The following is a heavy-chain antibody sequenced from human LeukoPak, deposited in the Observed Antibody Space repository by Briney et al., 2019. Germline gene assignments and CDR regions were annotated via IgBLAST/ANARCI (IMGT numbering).Heavy chain of an antibody. V-gene: IGHV3-23*01. CDR3: AKGSGYFMVRGVILGDY. D-gene: IGHD3-10*01. CDR2: ISGSGGST. Sequence: HPGGSLRLSCAASGFTFSSYAMSWVRQAPGKGLEWVSAISGSGGSTYYADSVKGRFTISRDNSKNTLYLQMNSLRAEDTAVYYCAKGSGYFMVRGVILGDYWGQGTLVTVSS. CDR1: GFTFSSYA. J-gene: IGHJ4*02.